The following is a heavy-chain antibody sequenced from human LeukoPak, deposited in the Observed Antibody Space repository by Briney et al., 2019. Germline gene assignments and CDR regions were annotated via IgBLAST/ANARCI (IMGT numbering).Heavy chain of an antibody. Sequence: PGGSLRLSCAASGVTFSSYAMHWVRQAPGKELEWVAVMSYDGSNKYYADSVKGRFTISRDNSKNTLYLQMNSLRAEDTAVYYCARDSQDIVVVPTAMLNNYYYGMDVWGQGTTVTVSS. CDR2: MSYDGSNK. V-gene: IGHV3-30-3*01. CDR1: GVTFSSYA. CDR3: ARDSQDIVVVPTAMLNNYYYGMDV. D-gene: IGHD2-2*01. J-gene: IGHJ6*02.